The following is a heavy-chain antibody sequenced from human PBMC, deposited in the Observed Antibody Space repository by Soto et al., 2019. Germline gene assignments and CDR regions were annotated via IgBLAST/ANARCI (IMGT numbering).Heavy chain of an antibody. V-gene: IGHV3-23*01. CDR2: ITSDYTT. J-gene: IGHJ4*02. Sequence: GSLRLSCVASGFNVFSYAMSWVRQAPGKGLEWVSGITSDYTTYYADSVRGRFTISRDNSMNTLYLQMNSLTVEDTAVYYCAKDFYGRATFDYWGQGTPVTVSS. CDR3: AKDFYGRATFDY. CDR1: GFNVFSYA. D-gene: IGHD3-10*01.